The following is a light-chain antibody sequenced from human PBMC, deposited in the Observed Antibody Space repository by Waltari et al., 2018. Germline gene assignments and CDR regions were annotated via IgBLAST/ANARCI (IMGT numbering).Light chain of an antibody. CDR1: HSFSSDY. Sequence: EIVLTQSPGTLSLSPGDSATIYCRASHSFSSDYLAWYQQRPGQAPRLLISGTSSRATGIPDRFSGSGSGTDFTLTISRLEPEDFAVYYCLQYDTSPKTFGQGTKVDI. CDR2: GTS. CDR3: LQYDTSPKT. J-gene: IGKJ1*01. V-gene: IGKV3-20*01.